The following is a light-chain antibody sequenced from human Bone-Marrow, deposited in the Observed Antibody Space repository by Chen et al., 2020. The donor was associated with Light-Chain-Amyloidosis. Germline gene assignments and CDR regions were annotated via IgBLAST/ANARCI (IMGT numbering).Light chain of an antibody. CDR1: QSVIYSSNNYNY. CDR3: HQYYTTPCT. CDR2: WAS. V-gene: IGKV4-1*01. Sequence: DNVMTQSTDYLAASLGERATIKCKSSQSVIYSSNNYNYLAWYQQTPGQPPKLLIYWASTLDSGVPDRFSGSGSGTYFTLTISSLQAEDVAVYYCHQYYTTPCTFGQGTKVEIK. J-gene: IGKJ1*01.